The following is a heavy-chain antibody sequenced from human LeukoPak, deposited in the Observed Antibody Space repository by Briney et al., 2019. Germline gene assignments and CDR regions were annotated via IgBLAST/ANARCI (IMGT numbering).Heavy chain of an antibody. J-gene: IGHJ4*02. CDR3: ARGAYWRSGYYYY. D-gene: IGHD3-22*01. Sequence: ASVKVSCRASVYTFTSYDINWVRQATGQGLEWMGWMNANSGNTGYVQKLQGRVSITRNTSLRTPCMDLRSLRSEDTAVFYRARGAYWRSGYYYYWGQGTLVTVSS. V-gene: IGHV1-8*03. CDR2: MNANSGNT. CDR1: VYTFTSYD.